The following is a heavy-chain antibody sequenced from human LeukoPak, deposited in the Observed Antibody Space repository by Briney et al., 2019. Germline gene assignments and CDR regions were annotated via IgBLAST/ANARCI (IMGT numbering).Heavy chain of an antibody. V-gene: IGHV1-2*02. Sequence: ASVKVSCTASGYTFTGYYMHWVRQAPGQGLEWMGWMNPNNGDTSYAQNFQGRVTMTRDTSISTAYMELSRLRSDDTAVYYCARDKQPAAIYYYYYYGMDVWGQGTTVTVSS. CDR3: ARDKQPAAIYYYYYYGMDV. D-gene: IGHD2-2*01. CDR1: GYTFTGYY. CDR2: MNPNNGDT. J-gene: IGHJ6*02.